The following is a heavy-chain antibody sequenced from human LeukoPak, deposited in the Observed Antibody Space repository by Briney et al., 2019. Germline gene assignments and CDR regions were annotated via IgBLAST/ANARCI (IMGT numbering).Heavy chain of an antibody. CDR3: ARLYSGTSNNYYCDY. CDR2: IHDSGST. D-gene: IGHD4-23*01. Sequence: SETLSLTCSISGGSISSSSYYWGWLRQPPGKGLEWIGSIHDSGSTYYNPSLKSRVTISVDTSKNQFSLTLSSVTAAATAVYYCARLYSGTSNNYYCDYWGQGTLVTVSS. J-gene: IGHJ4*02. V-gene: IGHV4-39*01. CDR1: GGSISSSSYY.